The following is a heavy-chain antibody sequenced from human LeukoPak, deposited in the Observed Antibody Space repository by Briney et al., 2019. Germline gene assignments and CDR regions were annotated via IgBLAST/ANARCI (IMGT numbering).Heavy chain of an antibody. CDR2: MNPNSGNT. CDR3: ARARIAAAGSNWFDP. D-gene: IGHD6-13*01. CDR1: GYTFTSYG. J-gene: IGHJ5*02. V-gene: IGHV1-8*02. Sequence: GASVKVSCKASGYTFTSYGISWVRQAPGQGLEWMGWMNPNSGNTGYAQKFQGRVTMTRNTSISTAYMELSSLRSEDTAVYYCARARIAAAGSNWFDPWGQGTLVTVSS.